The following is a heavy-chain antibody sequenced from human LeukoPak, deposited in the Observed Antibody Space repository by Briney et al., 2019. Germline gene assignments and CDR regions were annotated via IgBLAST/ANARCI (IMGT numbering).Heavy chain of an antibody. CDR1: GYTFTSYA. CDR2: INAGNGNT. V-gene: IGHV1-3*01. D-gene: IGHD3-22*01. Sequence: ASVKVSCKASGYTFTSYAMHWVRQAPGQRLEWMGWINAGNGNTKYSQKFQGRVTITRDTSASTAYMELSSLRSEDTAVYYCARVGDYYDSSGCGGGFDYWGQGTLVTVSS. J-gene: IGHJ4*02. CDR3: ARVGDYYDSSGCGGGFDY.